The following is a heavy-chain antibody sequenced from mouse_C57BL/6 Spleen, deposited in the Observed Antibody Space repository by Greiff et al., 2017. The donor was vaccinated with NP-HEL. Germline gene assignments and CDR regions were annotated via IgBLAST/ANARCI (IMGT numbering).Heavy chain of an antibody. CDR3: AKRWDYGSSYAMDY. V-gene: IGHV2-5*01. J-gene: IGHJ4*01. D-gene: IGHD1-1*01. CDR2: IWRGGST. Sequence: QVQLKESGPGLVQPSQSLSITCTVSGFSLTSYGVHWVRQSPGKGLEWLGVIWRGGSTDYNAAFMSRLRITKDNSKSQVFFKMNSLQADDTAIYYCAKRWDYGSSYAMDYWGQGTSVTVSS. CDR1: GFSLTSYG.